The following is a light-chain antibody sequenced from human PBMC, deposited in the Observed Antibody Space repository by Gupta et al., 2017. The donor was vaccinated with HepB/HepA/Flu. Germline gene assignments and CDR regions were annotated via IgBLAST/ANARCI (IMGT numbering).Light chain of an antibody. CDR2: WAS. Sequence: DIVMTQSPDSLAVSLGERATINCRSSQSLLFGSNNKNYLAWYQQKPGLPPRLLIYWASTRESGVPDRFSGSGSGTXFTLTIXSLQAEDVAVYFCHQYYNTPYTFGXGTKLEIE. J-gene: IGKJ2*01. CDR3: HQYYNTPYT. CDR1: QSLLFGSNNKNY. V-gene: IGKV4-1*01.